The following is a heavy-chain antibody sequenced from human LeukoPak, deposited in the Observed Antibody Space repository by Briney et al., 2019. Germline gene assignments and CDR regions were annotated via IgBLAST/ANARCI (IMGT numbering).Heavy chain of an antibody. CDR1: GGSISSSSYY. V-gene: IGHV4-39*01. J-gene: IGHJ4*02. Sequence: PSETLSLTCTVSGGSISSSSYYWGWIRQPPGKGLEWIGSIYYSGSTYYNPSLKSRVTISVDTSKNQFSLKLSSVTAADTAVYYCARWGTDSSGYYVDYWGQGTLVTVSS. D-gene: IGHD3-22*01. CDR3: ARWGTDSSGYYVDY. CDR2: IYYSGST.